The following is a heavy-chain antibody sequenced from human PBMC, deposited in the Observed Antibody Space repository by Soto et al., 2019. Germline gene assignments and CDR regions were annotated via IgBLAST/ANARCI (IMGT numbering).Heavy chain of an antibody. CDR1: GASIRDGDYY. V-gene: IGHV4-30-4*01. D-gene: IGHD4-17*01. Sequence: SETLSLTCSVSGASIRDGDYYWSWLRQPPGKGPEWIGIIDYTGGTHYNPTLTGPVSMSVDTSANQFSLKVNFVTAADSAVYYCARVGYGDYGRGYYFDFWGPGILVTVPS. CDR3: ARVGYGDYGRGYYFDF. J-gene: IGHJ4*02. CDR2: IDYTGGT.